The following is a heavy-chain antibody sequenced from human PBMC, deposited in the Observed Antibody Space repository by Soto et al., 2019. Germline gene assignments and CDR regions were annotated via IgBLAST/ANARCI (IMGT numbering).Heavy chain of an antibody. CDR3: ARGPGASGLDV. Sequence: ASVNVSCKASGYTFTSSYIHWVRQAPGQGFEWMGIINPSGGGTSYSQKLQGRVTLTRDTSTRTIYMELNSLRSEDTAVYYCARGPGASGLDVWGQGTKVTVYS. CDR2: INPSGGGT. J-gene: IGHJ6*02. CDR1: GYTFTSSY. V-gene: IGHV1-46*01. D-gene: IGHD2-8*02.